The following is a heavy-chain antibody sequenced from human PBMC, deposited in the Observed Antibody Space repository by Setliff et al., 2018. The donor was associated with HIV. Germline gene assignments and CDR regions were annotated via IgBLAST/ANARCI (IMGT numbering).Heavy chain of an antibody. V-gene: IGHV1-69*10. CDR3: ARAHYDYVWGSYRHIDY. CDR1: GGTFSSYA. J-gene: IGHJ4*02. Sequence: RASVKVSCKASGGTFSSYAISWVRQAPGQGLEWMGGIIPILGIANYAQKFQGRVTITADKSTSTAYMELSSLRSEDTAVYYCARAHYDYVWGSYRHIDYWGQGTLVTVSS. CDR2: IIPILGIA. D-gene: IGHD3-16*02.